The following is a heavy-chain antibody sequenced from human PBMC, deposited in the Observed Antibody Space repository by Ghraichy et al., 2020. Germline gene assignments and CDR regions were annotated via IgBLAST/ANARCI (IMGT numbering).Heavy chain of an antibody. CDR3: TSHRLTAAVVY. J-gene: IGHJ4*02. Sequence: LSLTCAASGFTFSDSALHWVRQASGKGLEWIGRIRGKANNYATAYAASVKGRFTVSRDDSKNTAYLQMDSLKTEDTAVYYCTSHRLTAAVVYWGQGTLVTVSS. CDR2: IRGKANNYAT. CDR1: GFTFSDSA. D-gene: IGHD6-13*01. V-gene: IGHV3-73*01.